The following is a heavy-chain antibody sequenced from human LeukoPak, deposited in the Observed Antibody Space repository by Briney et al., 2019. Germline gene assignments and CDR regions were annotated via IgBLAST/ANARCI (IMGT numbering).Heavy chain of an antibody. CDR2: VSFDGHNK. CDR3: ARSTASSHYGGSFDV. D-gene: IGHD4-23*01. V-gene: IGHV3-30*04. Sequence: GGSLRLPCAASGFTFNSHAMHWVRQAPGKGLEWVAGVSFDGHNKYSADSVRGRFTFSRDNSKNMFYLQMNGLTTEDTAVYYCARSTASSHYGGSFDVWGQGTLVTVSS. CDR1: GFTFNSHA. J-gene: IGHJ3*01.